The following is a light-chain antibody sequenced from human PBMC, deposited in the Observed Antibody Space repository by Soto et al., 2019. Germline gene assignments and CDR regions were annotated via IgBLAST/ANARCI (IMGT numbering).Light chain of an antibody. CDR2: DAS. J-gene: IGKJ5*01. Sequence: EIXLTXSPGTLSLSPGERATLSCRASQSVSSHLAWYQQKRGQAPRLLIYDASSRASGIPARFSGSGSGTDFTLTISYLEPEDFAVYYCQQGGNWPLTFGQGTRLEI. CDR3: QQGGNWPLT. V-gene: IGKV3-11*01. CDR1: QSVSSH.